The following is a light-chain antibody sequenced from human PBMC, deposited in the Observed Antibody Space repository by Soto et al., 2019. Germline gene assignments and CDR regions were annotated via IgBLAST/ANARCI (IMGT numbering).Light chain of an antibody. J-gene: IGKJ1*01. V-gene: IGKV1-5*01. CDR1: QSISSW. CDR3: QQYNSYPWT. CDR2: DAS. Sequence: DIQMTQSPSPLSASVGARLTIPCRASQSISSWLAWYQQKPGKAPKLLIYDASSLESGVPSRFSGSGSGTEFTLTSSSLQPDDFATYYCQQYNSYPWTFGQGTKVDIK.